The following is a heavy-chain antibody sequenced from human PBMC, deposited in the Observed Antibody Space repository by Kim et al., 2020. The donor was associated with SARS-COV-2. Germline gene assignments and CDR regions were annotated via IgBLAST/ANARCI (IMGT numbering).Heavy chain of an antibody. CDR2: IYYSGST. Sequence: SETLSLTCTVSGGSISSSSYYWGWIRQPPGKGLEWIGSIYYSGSTYYNPSLKSRVTISVDTSKNQFSLKLSSVTAADTAVYYCARDYYGSGTYFDYWGQGTLVTVSS. J-gene: IGHJ4*02. V-gene: IGHV4-39*07. D-gene: IGHD3-10*01. CDR1: GGSISSSSYY. CDR3: ARDYYGSGTYFDY.